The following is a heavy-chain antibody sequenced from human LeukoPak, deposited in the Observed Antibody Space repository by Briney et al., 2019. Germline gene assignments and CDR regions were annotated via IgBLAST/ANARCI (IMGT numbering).Heavy chain of an antibody. J-gene: IGHJ4*02. CDR3: ARHKPSYDSSGYYPYY. CDR1: GGSISSSSYY. CDR2: IYYSGST. Sequence: PSETLSLTCTVSGGSISSSSYYWGWLRQPPGKGLEWIGSIYYSGSTYYNPSLKSRVTISVDTSKNQFSLKLSSVTAADTAVYYCARHKPSYDSSGYYPYYWGQGTLVTVSS. D-gene: IGHD3-22*01. V-gene: IGHV4-39*07.